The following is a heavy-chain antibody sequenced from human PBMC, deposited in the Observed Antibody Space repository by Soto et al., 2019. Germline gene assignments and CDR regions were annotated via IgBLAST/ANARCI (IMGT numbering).Heavy chain of an antibody. J-gene: IGHJ5*02. CDR3: ARGIATGQLDP. CDR2: INPDNGNT. Sequence: ASVMVSCKASGYTFTRYTMNWVRQAPGQRLEWMGWINPDNGNTKSSQKFQDRVIITRDTSASTAYMDLSSLRSEDTAVYYCARGIATGQLDPWGQGTLVTVSS. CDR1: GYTFTRYT. V-gene: IGHV1-3*01. D-gene: IGHD2-15*01.